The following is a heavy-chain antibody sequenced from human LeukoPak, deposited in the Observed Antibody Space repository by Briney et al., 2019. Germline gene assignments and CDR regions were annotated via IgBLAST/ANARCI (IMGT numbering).Heavy chain of an antibody. CDR3: TTRNYYDSSGHPAEN. CDR2: IKSKTDGGTT. J-gene: IGHJ4*02. CDR1: GFTFSNAW. D-gene: IGHD3-22*01. Sequence: PGGSLRLSCAASGFTFSNAWMSWVRQAPGKGLEWVGRIKSKTDGGTTDYAAPVKGRFTISRDDSKNTLYLQMNSLKTEDTAVYYCTTRNYYDSSGHPAENWGQGTLVTVSS. V-gene: IGHV3-15*01.